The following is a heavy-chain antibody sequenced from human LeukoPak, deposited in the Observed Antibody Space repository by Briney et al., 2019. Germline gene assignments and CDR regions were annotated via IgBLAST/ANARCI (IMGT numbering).Heavy chain of an antibody. CDR1: GFTFGSSA. D-gene: IGHD6-6*01. Sequence: PGGSLRLSCAASGFTFGSSAMHWVRQGPGKGLEWVAYIAHHGNNKYYADSVKGRFTISRDNSKRTLYLQMNSLRVDDTAVYYCARLIGDRTIYDYWGQGTLVTVSS. J-gene: IGHJ4*02. CDR2: IAHHGNNK. V-gene: IGHV3-30*02. CDR3: ARLIGDRTIYDY.